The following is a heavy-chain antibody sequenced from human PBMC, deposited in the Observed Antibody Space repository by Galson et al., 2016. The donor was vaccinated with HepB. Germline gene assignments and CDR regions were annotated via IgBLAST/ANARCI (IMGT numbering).Heavy chain of an antibody. J-gene: IGHJ5*02. V-gene: IGHV1-18*01. CDR2: ISPYNAVT. CDR1: GYTFTTYG. CDR3: ARSRLRIEARRTIPTWIDP. Sequence: VKKPGASVKVSCKPSGYTFTTYGITWVRQAPGQGLEWMGWISPYNAVTKYAQKFQGRLAMTTDTSTSTACMELRRLRSDDTAVYYCARSRLRIEARRTIPTWIDPWGQGTLVTVSS. D-gene: IGHD6-6*01.